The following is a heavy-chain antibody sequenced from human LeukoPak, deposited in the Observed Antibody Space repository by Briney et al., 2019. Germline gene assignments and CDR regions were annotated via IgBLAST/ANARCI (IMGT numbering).Heavy chain of an antibody. CDR2: ISSSGNNI. Sequence: GGSLRLSCAASGITFSRYSMNWVRQAPGKGLEWVSSISSSGNNIYYADSVKGRFTISRDNAKNSLSLQMNSLRVEDTAVYYCARDGVRGFTATTPFDYWGPGTLVTVSS. CDR1: GITFSRYS. V-gene: IGHV3-21*01. J-gene: IGHJ4*02. D-gene: IGHD4-17*01. CDR3: ARDGVRGFTATTPFDY.